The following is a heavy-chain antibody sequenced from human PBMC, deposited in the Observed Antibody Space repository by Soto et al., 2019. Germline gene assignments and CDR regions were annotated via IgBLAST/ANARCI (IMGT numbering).Heavy chain of an antibody. Sequence: SQTLSLTCAISGDSVSSNSAAWNWIRQSPSRGLEWLGRTYYRSKWYNDYAVSVKSRITINPDTSKNQFSLQLNSVTPEDTAVYYCARTPDDDFWSGYLSCFDYWGQGTLVTVSS. J-gene: IGHJ4*02. CDR2: TYYRSKWYN. V-gene: IGHV6-1*01. CDR3: ARTPDDDFWSGYLSCFDY. CDR1: GDSVSSNSAA. D-gene: IGHD3-3*01.